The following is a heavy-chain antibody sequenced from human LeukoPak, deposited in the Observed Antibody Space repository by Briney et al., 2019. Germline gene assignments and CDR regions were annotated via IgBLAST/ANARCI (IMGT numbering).Heavy chain of an antibody. J-gene: IGHJ4*02. CDR3: ATVRGCGGDCYYLDY. Sequence: HPGGSLRLSCAASGFTFRNYGMNWVRQAPGKGLEGVTIIWYDGSNKYYADSVKGRFIISRDNSKNTLYLQMNSLRAEDTAVYYCATVRGCGGDCYYLDYWGQGTLVTVSS. V-gene: IGHV3-33*01. D-gene: IGHD2-21*02. CDR2: IWYDGSNK. CDR1: GFTFRNYG.